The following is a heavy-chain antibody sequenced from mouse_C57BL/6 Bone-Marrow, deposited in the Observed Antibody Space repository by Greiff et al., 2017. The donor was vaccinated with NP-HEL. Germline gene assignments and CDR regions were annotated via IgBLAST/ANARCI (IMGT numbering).Heavy chain of an antibody. CDR2: INPNNGGT. CDR3: ARGYYDYAWFAY. V-gene: IGHV1-26*01. CDR1: GYTFTDYY. D-gene: IGHD2-4*01. J-gene: IGHJ3*01. Sequence: VQLQQSGPELVKPGASVKISCKASGYTFTDYYMNWVKQSHGKSLEWIGDINPNNGGTSYNQKFKGKATLTVDKSSSTAYMELRSLTSEDSAVDYCARGYYDYAWFAYWGQGTLVTVSA.